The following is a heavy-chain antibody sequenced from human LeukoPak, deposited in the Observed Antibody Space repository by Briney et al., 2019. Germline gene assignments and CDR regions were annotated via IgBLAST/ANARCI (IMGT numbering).Heavy chain of an antibody. CDR3: ARDLAAPLHGY. J-gene: IGHJ4*02. CDR1: GYTFTGYY. V-gene: IGHV1-2*02. Sequence: ASVKVSCKASGYTFTGYYIHWVRQAPGQGLEWMGWINPNSGGTNYAQKFQGRVTMTRDTSISTAYMEVSRLRSDGTAMYYCARDLAAPLHGYWGQGTLVTVSS. CDR2: INPNSGGT. D-gene: IGHD6-13*01.